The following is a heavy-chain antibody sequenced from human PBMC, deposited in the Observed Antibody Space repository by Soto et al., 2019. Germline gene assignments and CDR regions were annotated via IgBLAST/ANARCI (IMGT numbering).Heavy chain of an antibody. J-gene: IGHJ4*02. CDR1: GFTFSSFG. V-gene: IGHV3-30*18. CDR2: SSYDGSSD. CDR3: AKDRGWSSAELEY. Sequence: QVQLVESGGGVVQPGRSLRLSCAASGFTFSSFGMHWVRQAPGKGLELVALSSYDGSSDYYLDAVKGRFTITRNKSKNTLYLQMNSLRPEDTAVYYCAKDRGWSSAELEYWGQGTLVTVSS. D-gene: IGHD6-19*01.